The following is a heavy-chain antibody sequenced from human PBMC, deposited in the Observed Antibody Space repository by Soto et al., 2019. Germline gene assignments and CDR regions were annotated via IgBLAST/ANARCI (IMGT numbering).Heavy chain of an antibody. CDR2: VNHSGST. Sequence: QVQLQQWGARLLKPSETLSLTCAVYGGSFSGYYWSWIRQPPTKGLEWIGEVNHSGSTNYNPSLRSRVTISVDTSKNQFSLTLSSVTAADTAMYYCARWVVTFGELPAYYGMDVWGQGMKVTVSS. J-gene: IGHJ6*02. D-gene: IGHD3-10*01. CDR3: ARWVVTFGELPAYYGMDV. V-gene: IGHV4-34*01. CDR1: GGSFSGYY.